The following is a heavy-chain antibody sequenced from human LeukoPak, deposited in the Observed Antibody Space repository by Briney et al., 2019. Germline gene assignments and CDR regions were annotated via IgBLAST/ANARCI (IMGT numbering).Heavy chain of an antibody. CDR2: VYGGGVT. J-gene: IGHJ4*02. Sequence: SETLSLTCTVSGASISSFHWNWLRQSPGRGLEWIGYVYGGGVTNYNPSLRFRVTMSIDTSKNKFSLNLKSVTAEDTAVYYCARSVGSNWSYFFDYWGQGTLVTVPS. CDR3: ARSVGSNWSYFFDY. V-gene: IGHV4-59*01. CDR1: GASISSFH. D-gene: IGHD6-13*01.